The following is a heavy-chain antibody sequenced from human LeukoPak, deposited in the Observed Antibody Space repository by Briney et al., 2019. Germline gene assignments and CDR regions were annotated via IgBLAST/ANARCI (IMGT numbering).Heavy chain of an antibody. D-gene: IGHD4-17*01. CDR2: ISYDGSNK. Sequence: GGSLRLSCAASGFTFSSYAMHWVRQAPGKGLEWVAVISYDGSNKYYADSVKGRFTISRDNSKDTLYLQMNSLRAEDTAVYYCARAPLGDTYYFDYWGQGTLVTVSS. J-gene: IGHJ4*02. CDR1: GFTFSSYA. CDR3: ARAPLGDTYYFDY. V-gene: IGHV3-30*01.